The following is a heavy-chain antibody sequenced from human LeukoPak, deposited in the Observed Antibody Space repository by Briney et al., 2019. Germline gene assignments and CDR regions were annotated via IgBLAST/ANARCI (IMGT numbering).Heavy chain of an antibody. CDR3: ATETNGRHYDY. V-gene: IGHV3-21*06. CDR2: VGPTGSDR. CDR1: GLTFSTSG. D-gene: IGHD1-14*01. J-gene: IGHJ4*02. Sequence: GGSLRLSCTASGLTFSTSGFNWVRQAPGKGLEWVASVGPTGSDRYHADSIKGRFTISRDNANNFLYLQMNSLRAEDTAVYYCATETNGRHYDYWGQGTLLTDSS.